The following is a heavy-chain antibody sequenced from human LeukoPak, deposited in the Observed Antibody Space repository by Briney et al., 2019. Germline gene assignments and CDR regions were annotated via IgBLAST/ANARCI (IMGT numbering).Heavy chain of an antibody. J-gene: IGHJ4*02. CDR1: GGTFSSYA. D-gene: IGHD5-24*01. Sequence: SVKVSYKASGGTFSSYAISWVRQAPGQGLEWMGGIIPIFGTANYAQKFQGRVTITADESTSTAYMELSSLRSEDTAVYYCARVEMATTLGIDYWGQGTLVTVSS. V-gene: IGHV1-69*13. CDR2: IIPIFGTA. CDR3: ARVEMATTLGIDY.